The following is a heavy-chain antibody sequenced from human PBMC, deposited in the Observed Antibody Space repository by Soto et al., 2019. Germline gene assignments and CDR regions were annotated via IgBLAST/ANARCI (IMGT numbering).Heavy chain of an antibody. CDR1: GGSISSHY. J-gene: IGHJ4*02. CDR2: IYYSVNT. D-gene: IGHD5-12*01. V-gene: IGHV4-59*11. Sequence: QVQLQESGPGLLKASETLSLTCDVSGGSISSHYWSWIRQPPGKGLEWIGYIYYSVNTKYNPSLKSRVTISMDAAKNHYSLKLSSATAADTAVYYCAIGYSAYQVPDYWGQGTLVAVSS. CDR3: AIGYSAYQVPDY.